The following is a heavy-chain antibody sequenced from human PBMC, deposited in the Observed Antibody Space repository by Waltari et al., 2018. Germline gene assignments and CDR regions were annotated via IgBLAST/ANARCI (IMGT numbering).Heavy chain of an antibody. CDR3: ESMTYHYDSDGLLTDVIDL. CDR2: VDSAGAT. Sequence: EVQLVESGGGLVQPGGSLRPSCAASGFSVTNKYMNWVSQAPGEGRYGVSSVDSAGATYYADSVQGRFTVSRDNFRNTLYLQMNSLRAEDTAVYYCESMTYHYDSDGLLTDVIDLWGQGTKVTVSS. V-gene: IGHV3-66*02. J-gene: IGHJ3*01. CDR1: GFSVTNKY. D-gene: IGHD3-9*01.